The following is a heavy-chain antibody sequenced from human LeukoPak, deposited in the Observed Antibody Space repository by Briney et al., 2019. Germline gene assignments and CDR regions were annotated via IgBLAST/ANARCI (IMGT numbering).Heavy chain of an antibody. CDR3: ARGAELRYFDWLFQYYFDY. CDR2: INPSGGST. J-gene: IGHJ4*02. D-gene: IGHD3-9*01. Sequence: ASVKVSCKASGYTFTSYYMHWVRQAPGQGLEWMGIINPSGGSTRDAQKFQGRVTMTRDTSTSTVYMELSSLRSEDTAVYYCARGAELRYFDWLFQYYFDYWGQGTLVTVSS. CDR1: GYTFTSYY. V-gene: IGHV1-46*01.